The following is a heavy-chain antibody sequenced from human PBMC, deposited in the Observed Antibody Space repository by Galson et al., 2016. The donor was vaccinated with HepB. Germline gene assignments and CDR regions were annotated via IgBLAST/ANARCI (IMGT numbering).Heavy chain of an antibody. V-gene: IGHV3-73*01. J-gene: IGHJ5*02. CDR2: IRSKINSYAT. Sequence: SLRLSCAASGFTFSGSTIHWVRQAAGKGLEWVGRIRSKINSYATAHAASVKGRFTISRDDSKNTAYLQMNSLKTEDTAVYYCTRLGGGYPADWFDPWGQGTLVTVSS. CDR1: GFTFSGST. CDR3: TRLGGGYPADWFDP. D-gene: IGHD1-26*01.